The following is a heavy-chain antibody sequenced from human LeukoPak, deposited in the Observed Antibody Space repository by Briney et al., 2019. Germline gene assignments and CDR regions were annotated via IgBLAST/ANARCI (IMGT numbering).Heavy chain of an antibody. D-gene: IGHD6-13*01. CDR3: ARHAAGYYFDY. Sequence: PSETLSLTCAVYGGSFSGYYWSWIRQPPGKGLEWIGEINPSGSTNYNPSLKSRVTMSVDTSKNQFSLKLSSVTAADTAVYYCARHAAGYYFDYWGQGTLVTVSS. V-gene: IGHV4-34*01. CDR2: INPSGST. CDR1: GGSFSGYY. J-gene: IGHJ4*02.